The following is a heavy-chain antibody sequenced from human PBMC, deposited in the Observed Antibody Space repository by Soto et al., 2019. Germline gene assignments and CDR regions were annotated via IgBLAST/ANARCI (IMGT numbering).Heavy chain of an antibody. CDR3: ARLAVTTSPGDAFDI. V-gene: IGHV1-69*04. D-gene: IGHD4-17*01. CDR1: GYTFTSYG. Sequence: ASVKVSCKASGYTFTSYGISWVRQAPGQGLEWMGRIIPILGIANYAQKFQGRVTITADKSTSTAYMELSSLRSEDTAVYYCARLAVTTSPGDAFDIWGQGTMVTVS. J-gene: IGHJ3*02. CDR2: IIPILGIA.